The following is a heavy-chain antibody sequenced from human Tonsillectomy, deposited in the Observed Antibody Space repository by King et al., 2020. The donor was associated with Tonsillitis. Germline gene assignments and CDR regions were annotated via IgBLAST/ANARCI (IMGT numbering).Heavy chain of an antibody. CDR1: GFTFSSYS. J-gene: IGHJ4*02. D-gene: IGHD6-19*01. CDR2: ISHDGSRT. Sequence: AQLVQSGGGVVQPGRSLRLSCAASGFTFSSYSMHWVRQAPGKGLEWVALISHDGSRTYYADSVKGRFTISRDNSNNTLYLQMTSLRTEDTAVYYCARERLWISGWGIDNWGQGTLVTVSS. V-gene: IGHV3-33*05. CDR3: ARERLWISGWGIDN.